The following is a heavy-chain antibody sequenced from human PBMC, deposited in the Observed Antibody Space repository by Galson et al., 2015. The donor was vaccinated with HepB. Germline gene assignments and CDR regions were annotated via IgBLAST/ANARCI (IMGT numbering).Heavy chain of an antibody. Sequence: SLRLSCAASGFIFSSYTIHWVRQAPGKGLEYVSGISDNGGSTYYADSVKGRFAISRDNSKNTLYLQMNSLRVEDTAVYYCARGDVSDYVPTPFDSWGQGTLVTVSS. J-gene: IGHJ4*02. CDR2: ISDNGGST. D-gene: IGHD1-26*01. CDR1: GFIFSSYT. CDR3: ARGDVSDYVPTPFDS. V-gene: IGHV3-64*04.